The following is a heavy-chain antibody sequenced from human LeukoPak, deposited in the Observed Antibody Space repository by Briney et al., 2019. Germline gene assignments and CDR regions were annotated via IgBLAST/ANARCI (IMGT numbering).Heavy chain of an antibody. J-gene: IGHJ5*02. V-gene: IGHV3-33*01. D-gene: IGHD6-19*01. CDR1: GFTFSSYG. CDR3: ARARIAVANLQRSNWFDP. Sequence: GGSLRLSCAASGFTFSSYGMHRVRQAPGKGLEWVAVIWYDGSNKYYADSVKGRFTISRDNSKNTLYLQMNSLRAEDTAVYYCARARIAVANLQRSNWFDPWGQGTLVTVSS. CDR2: IWYDGSNK.